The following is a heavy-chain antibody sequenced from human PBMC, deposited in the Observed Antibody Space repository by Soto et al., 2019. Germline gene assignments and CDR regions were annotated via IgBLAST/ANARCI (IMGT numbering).Heavy chain of an antibody. J-gene: IGHJ4*02. CDR1: GGSFSGYY. V-gene: IGHV4-34*01. CDR3: ARTGSRRYYYDSSGYYYRY. CDR2: INHSGST. Sequence: PSETLSLTCAVYGGSFSGYYWSWIRQPPGKGLEWIGEINHSGSTNYNPSLKSRVTISVDTSKNQFSLKLSSVTAADTAVYYCARTGSRRYYYDSSGYYYRYWGQGTLVTVSS. D-gene: IGHD3-22*01.